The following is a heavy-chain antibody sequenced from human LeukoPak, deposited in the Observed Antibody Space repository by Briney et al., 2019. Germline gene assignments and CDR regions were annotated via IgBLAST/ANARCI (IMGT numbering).Heavy chain of an antibody. CDR1: GFSFDDYA. CDR2: INSDGSST. V-gene: IGHV3-74*01. Sequence: PGRSLRLSCEASGFSFDDYAMHWVRQAPGKGLVWVSRINSDGSSTSYADSVKGRFTISRDNAKNTLYLQMNSLRAEDTAVYYCARADYGYPNDYWGQGTLVTVSS. CDR3: ARADYGYPNDY. D-gene: IGHD5-18*01. J-gene: IGHJ4*02.